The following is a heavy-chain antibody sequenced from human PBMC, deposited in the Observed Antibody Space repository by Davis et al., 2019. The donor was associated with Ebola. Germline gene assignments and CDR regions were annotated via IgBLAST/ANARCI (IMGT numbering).Heavy chain of an antibody. D-gene: IGHD1-7*01. Sequence: PGGSLRLSCAASGFTFSSYSMHWVRQAPGKGLEWVAVIWYDGSNKYYADSVKGRFTISRDNSKNTLYLQMNSLRAEDTAVYYCARGKQYAGTTSPLAFDIWGQGTTVTVSS. J-gene: IGHJ3*02. CDR1: GFTFSSYS. V-gene: IGHV3-33*08. CDR3: ARGKQYAGTTSPLAFDI. CDR2: IWYDGSNK.